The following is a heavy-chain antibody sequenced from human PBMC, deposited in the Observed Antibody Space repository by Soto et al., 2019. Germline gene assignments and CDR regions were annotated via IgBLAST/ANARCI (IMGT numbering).Heavy chain of an antibody. CDR1: GRSMISYY. CDR3: AREGDDRHFFFDS. CDR2: IYTGGNT. Sequence: SETLSLTCNVSGRSMISYYWSWIRQPAGKGLEWIGRIYTGGNTNYNPSLKSRVTMSVDTSKSQFSLSLTSVTAADTAVYYCAREGDDRHFFFDSWGQGTLVTVSS. V-gene: IGHV4-4*07. J-gene: IGHJ4*02. D-gene: IGHD3-3*02.